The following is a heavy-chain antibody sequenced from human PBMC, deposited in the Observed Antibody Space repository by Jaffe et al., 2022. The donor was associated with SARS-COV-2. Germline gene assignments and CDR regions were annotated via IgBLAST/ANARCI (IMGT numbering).Heavy chain of an antibody. V-gene: IGHV3-53*01. CDR3: ARAVVVVAATPVAYFDY. J-gene: IGHJ4*02. CDR2: IYSGGST. Sequence: EVQLVESGGGLIQPGGSLRLSCAASGFTVSSNYMSWVRQAPGKGLEWVSVIYSGGSTYYADSVKGRFTISRDNSKNTLYLQMNSLRAEDTAVYYCARAVVVVAATPVAYFDYWGQGTLVTVSS. CDR1: GFTVSSNY. D-gene: IGHD2-15*01.